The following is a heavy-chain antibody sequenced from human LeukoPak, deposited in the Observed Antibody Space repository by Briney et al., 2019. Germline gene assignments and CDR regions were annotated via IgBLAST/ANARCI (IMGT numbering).Heavy chain of an antibody. Sequence: SVKVSCKASGCTFSSYAISWVRQAPGQGLEWMGGIIPIFGTANYAQKFQGRVTITTDESTSTAYMELSSLRSEDTAVYYCAIVGATTVAFDIWGQGTMVTVSS. D-gene: IGHD1-26*01. CDR2: IIPIFGTA. V-gene: IGHV1-69*05. CDR1: GCTFSSYA. J-gene: IGHJ3*02. CDR3: AIVGATTVAFDI.